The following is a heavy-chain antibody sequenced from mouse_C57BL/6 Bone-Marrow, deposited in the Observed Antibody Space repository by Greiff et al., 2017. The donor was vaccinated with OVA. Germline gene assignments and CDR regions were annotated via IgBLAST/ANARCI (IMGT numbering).Heavy chain of an antibody. J-gene: IGHJ1*03. D-gene: IGHD2-14*01. V-gene: IGHV1-18*01. Sequence: EVQLQQSGPELVKPGASVKISCKASGYTFTDYNMDWVKQSHGKSLEWIGDINPNNGGTNYNQKFKGKATMTVDKSSSTAYMELRSLTSEDTAVYYCARSCTRVAYWDFDVWGKGTTVTVSS. CDR1: GYTFTDYN. CDR2: INPNNGGT. CDR3: ARSCTRVAYWDFDV.